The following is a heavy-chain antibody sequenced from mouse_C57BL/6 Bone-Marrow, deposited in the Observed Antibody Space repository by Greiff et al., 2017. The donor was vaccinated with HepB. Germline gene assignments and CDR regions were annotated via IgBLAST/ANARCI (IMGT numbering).Heavy chain of an antibody. J-gene: IGHJ2*01. Sequence: EVMLVESEGGLVQPGSSMKLSCTASGFTFSDYYMAWVRQVPEKGLEWVANINYDGSSTYYLDSLKSRFIISRDNAKNILYLQMSSLKSEDTATYDCARERVGEGYFDYWGQGTTLTVSS. CDR1: GFTFSDYY. D-gene: IGHD1-1*02. CDR3: ARERVGEGYFDY. V-gene: IGHV5-16*01. CDR2: INYDGSST.